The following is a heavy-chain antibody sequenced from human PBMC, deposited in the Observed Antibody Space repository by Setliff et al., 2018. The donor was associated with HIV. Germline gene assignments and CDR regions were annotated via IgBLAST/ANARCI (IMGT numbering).Heavy chain of an antibody. J-gene: IGHJ3*02. D-gene: IGHD2-15*01. V-gene: IGHV1-18*04. CDR1: GYTFTSHY. CDR2: ISAYNGNT. CDR3: ARLASGGWPLEVFDI. Sequence: ASVKVSCKASGYTFTSHYLHWVRQAPGQGLEYLGWISAYNGNTNYAQKVQGRITMTTDASTSTVDMELRSLTSDDTAVYYCARLASGGWPLEVFDIWGQGTMVTVSS.